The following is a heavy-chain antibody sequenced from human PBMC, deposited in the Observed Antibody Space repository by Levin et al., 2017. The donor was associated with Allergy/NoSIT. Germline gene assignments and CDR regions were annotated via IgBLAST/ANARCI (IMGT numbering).Heavy chain of an antibody. CDR3: ARDPPYSSSWVIVY. V-gene: IGHV3-7*04. CDR1: GFTFSSYW. J-gene: IGHJ4*02. D-gene: IGHD6-13*01. Sequence: GGSLRLSCAASGFTFSSYWMSWVRQAPGKGLEWVANIKQDGSEKYYVDSVKGRFTISRDNAKNSLYLQMNSLRAEDTAVYYCARDPPYSSSWVIVYWGQGTLVTVSS. CDR2: IKQDGSEK.